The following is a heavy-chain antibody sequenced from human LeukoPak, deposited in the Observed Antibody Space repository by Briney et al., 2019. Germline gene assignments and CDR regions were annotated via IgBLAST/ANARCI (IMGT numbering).Heavy chain of an antibody. CDR1: GGTFSSYA. Sequence: SVKVSCKASGGTFSSYAISWVRQAPGQGLEWMGRIIPILGIANYAQKFQGRVTITADKSTSTAYMELSSLRSEDTAVYYCASLSYYGSGSYYIHPYYYYGMDVWGQGTTVTVSS. CDR2: IIPILGIA. J-gene: IGHJ6*01. D-gene: IGHD3-10*01. CDR3: ASLSYYGSGSYYIHPYYYYGMDV. V-gene: IGHV1-69*04.